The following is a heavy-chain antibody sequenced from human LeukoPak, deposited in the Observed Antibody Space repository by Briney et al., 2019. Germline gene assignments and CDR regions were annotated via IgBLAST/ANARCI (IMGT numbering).Heavy chain of an antibody. CDR1: GFTFSNHV. CDR2: ISGSGGST. V-gene: IGHV3-23*01. J-gene: IGHJ4*02. Sequence: PGGSLRLSCAASGFTFSNHVMSWVRQAPGKGLECVSAISGSGGSTYYADSVKGRFTISRDNSKNTLYLQMNSLRAEDTAVYYCAKGKTAMAWVDYWGQGTLVTVSS. CDR3: AKGKTAMAWVDY. D-gene: IGHD5-18*01.